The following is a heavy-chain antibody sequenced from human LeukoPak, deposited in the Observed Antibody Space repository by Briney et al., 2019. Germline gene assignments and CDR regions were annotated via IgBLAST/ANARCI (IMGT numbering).Heavy chain of an antibody. J-gene: IGHJ6*03. CDR2: ISGSNSTI. D-gene: IGHD2-15*01. CDR3: ARESLGYCSGSTCYYFYMDF. CDR1: GFTFSSYS. V-gene: IGHV3-48*04. Sequence: GGSLRLSCAASGFTFSSYSMNWVRQAPGKGLEWLSYISGSNSTIYYADSVNGRFTISRDNAKNSQYLQMNSLRAEDTAVYYCARESLGYCSGSTCYYFYMDFWGKGTTVTVSS.